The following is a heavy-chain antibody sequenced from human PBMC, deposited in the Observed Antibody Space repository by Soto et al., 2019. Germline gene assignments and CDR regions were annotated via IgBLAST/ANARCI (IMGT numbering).Heavy chain of an antibody. CDR2: ISGRGTTT. Sequence: PGGSLRLSCEASGFSFGSYSMHWVRQAPGKGLEWVSFISGRGTTTYYADSVKGRFTVSRDKAKNSLSLEVNRLRDEDTAVYYCARLGCCSSANGKYYFYYYGMDVWG. J-gene: IGHJ6*02. CDR3: ARLGCCSSANGKYYFYYYGMDV. CDR1: GFSFGSYS. D-gene: IGHD2-2*01. V-gene: IGHV3-48*02.